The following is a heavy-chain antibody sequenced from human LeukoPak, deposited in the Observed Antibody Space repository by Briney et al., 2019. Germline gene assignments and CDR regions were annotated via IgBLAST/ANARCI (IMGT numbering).Heavy chain of an antibody. V-gene: IGHV4-59*01. Sequence: SETLSLTCTVSGGSISSYYWSWIRQPPGKGLEWIGYIYYSGSTNYNPSLKSRVTISVDTSKNQFSLKLSSVTAADTAVYYCASTGLGFGELSWRFDPWGQGTLVTVSS. D-gene: IGHD3-10*01. CDR1: GGSISSYY. CDR3: ASTGLGFGELSWRFDP. CDR2: IYYSGST. J-gene: IGHJ5*02.